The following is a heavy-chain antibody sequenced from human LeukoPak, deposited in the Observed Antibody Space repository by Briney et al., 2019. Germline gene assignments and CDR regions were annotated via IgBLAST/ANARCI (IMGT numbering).Heavy chain of an antibody. CDR1: GFTFDDYA. J-gene: IGHJ4*02. Sequence: GGSLRLSCAASGFTFDDYAMHWVRQAPGKGLEWVSGISWNSGSIGYADSVKGRFTISRDNAKNSLYLQMNSLRAEDTALYYCAKGPWLYSGYDYYFDYWGQGTLVTVSS. D-gene: IGHD5-12*01. V-gene: IGHV3-9*01. CDR3: AKGPWLYSGYDYYFDY. CDR2: ISWNSGSI.